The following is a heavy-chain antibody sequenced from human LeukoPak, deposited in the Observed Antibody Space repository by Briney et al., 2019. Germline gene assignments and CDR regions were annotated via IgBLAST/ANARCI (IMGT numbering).Heavy chain of an antibody. D-gene: IGHD3-10*01. Sequence: ASVKVSFKVSGYTLTELSMHWVRQAPGKGREWMGGFDPEDGETIYAQKFQGRVTMTEDTSTDTAYMELSGLRSEDTAVYYCATSKGLWFGSDSYYYYGMDVWGKGTTVTVSS. V-gene: IGHV1-24*01. J-gene: IGHJ6*04. CDR1: GYTLTELS. CDR2: FDPEDGET. CDR3: ATSKGLWFGSDSYYYYGMDV.